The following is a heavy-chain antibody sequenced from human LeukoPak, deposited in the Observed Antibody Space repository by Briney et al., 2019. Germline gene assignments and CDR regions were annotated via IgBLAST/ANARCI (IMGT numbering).Heavy chain of an antibody. Sequence: ASVKVSCKASGHTFTSYDINWVRQATGQGLEWMGWMNPNSGNTGYAQKFQGRVTMTRNTSISTAYMELSSLRSEDTAAYYCARDDGSGLSSSWYHSYYYYGMDVWGQGTTVTVSS. CDR2: MNPNSGNT. CDR3: ARDDGSGLSSSWYHSYYYYGMDV. J-gene: IGHJ6*02. V-gene: IGHV1-8*01. D-gene: IGHD6-13*01. CDR1: GHTFTSYD.